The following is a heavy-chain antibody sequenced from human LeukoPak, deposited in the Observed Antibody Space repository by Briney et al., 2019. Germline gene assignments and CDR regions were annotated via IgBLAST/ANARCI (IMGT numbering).Heavy chain of an antibody. CDR2: IYTSGST. Sequence: SETLSLTCTVSGGSISSYYWSWIRQPAGKGLEWIGRIYTSGSTNYNPSLKRRVTMSVDTSKNQFSLKLSSVTAADTAVYYCARETFGELNTNWFDPWGQGTLVTVSS. CDR3: ARETFGELNTNWFDP. V-gene: IGHV4-4*07. J-gene: IGHJ5*02. D-gene: IGHD3-10*01. CDR1: GGSISSYY.